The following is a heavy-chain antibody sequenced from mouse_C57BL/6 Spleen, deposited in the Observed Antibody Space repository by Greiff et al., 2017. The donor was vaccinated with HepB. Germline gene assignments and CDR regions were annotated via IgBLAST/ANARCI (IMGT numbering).Heavy chain of an antibody. CDR3: ARVSTGTGFAY. CDR2: ISDGGSYT. CDR1: GFTFSSYA. Sequence: EVQGVESGGGLVKPGGSLKLSCAASGFTFSSYAMSWVRQTPEKRLEWVATISDGGSYTYYPDNVKGRFTISRDNAKNNLYLQMSHLKSEDTAMYYCARVSTGTGFAYWGQGTLVTVSA. V-gene: IGHV5-4*01. D-gene: IGHD4-1*02. J-gene: IGHJ3*01.